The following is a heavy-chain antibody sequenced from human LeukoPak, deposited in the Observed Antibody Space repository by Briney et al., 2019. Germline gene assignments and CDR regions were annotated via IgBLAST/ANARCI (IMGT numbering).Heavy chain of an antibody. J-gene: IGHJ4*02. D-gene: IGHD2-21*02. V-gene: IGHV3-30*18. CDR3: AKDISGGDCPDY. CDR1: GFTFGTYG. Sequence: GGSLRLSCAASGFTFGTYGMHWVRQAPGKGLEWVAVISYDGSNKYYADSVKGRFTISRDNSKNTLYLQMNSLRAEDTAVYYCAKDISGGDCPDYWGQGTLVTVSS. CDR2: ISYDGSNK.